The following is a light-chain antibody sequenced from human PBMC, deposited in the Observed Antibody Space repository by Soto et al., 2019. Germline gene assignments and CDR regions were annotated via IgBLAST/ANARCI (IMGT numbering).Light chain of an antibody. CDR2: GAS. CDR3: QQTDTIPRT. V-gene: IGKV1-39*01. CDR1: QSIASR. Sequence: DIQMTQSPSSLSASVGDRVTITCRASQSIASRLNWYQQKPGSAPKLLIYGASTLESGVPSRFSSSGSGTDFTLTVSSLQVEDFATYYCQQTDTIPRTFGQGTKVDVK. J-gene: IGKJ1*01.